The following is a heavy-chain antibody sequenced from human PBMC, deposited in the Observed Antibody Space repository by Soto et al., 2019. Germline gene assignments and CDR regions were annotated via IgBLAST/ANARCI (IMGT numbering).Heavy chain of an antibody. J-gene: IGHJ4*02. CDR1: GGSISSSNW. Sequence: QVQLQESGPGLVKPSGTLSLTCAVSGGSISSSNWWSWVRQPPGKGLEWIGAIYHSGSTNYNPSLKSRVTISVDKSKNQFSLKLSSVTAADTAVYYCERTYDLGGIAAAGCDYWGQGTLVTVSS. D-gene: IGHD6-13*01. CDR2: IYHSGST. CDR3: ERTYDLGGIAAAGCDY. V-gene: IGHV4-4*02.